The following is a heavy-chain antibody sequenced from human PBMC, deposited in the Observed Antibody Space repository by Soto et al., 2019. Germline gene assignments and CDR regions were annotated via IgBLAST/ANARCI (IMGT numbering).Heavy chain of an antibody. CDR1: GFTFSSYA. D-gene: IGHD3-3*01. CDR3: AKTYDFWSGPASYYGMDV. J-gene: IGHJ6*02. V-gene: IGHV3-23*01. CDR2: ISGSGGST. Sequence: EVQLLESGGGLVQPGGSLRLSCAASGFTFSSYAMSWVRQAPGKGLEWVSAISGSGGSTYYADSVKGRFTISRDNSKNTLYLQMNSLRAEDTAVYYCAKTYDFWSGPASYYGMDVWGQGTTVTVSS.